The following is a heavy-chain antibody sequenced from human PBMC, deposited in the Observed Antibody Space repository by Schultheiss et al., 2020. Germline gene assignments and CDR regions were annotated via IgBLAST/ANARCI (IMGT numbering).Heavy chain of an antibody. J-gene: IGHJ5*02. CDR1: GFTFSSYD. Sequence: GGSLRLSCAASGFTFSSYDMHWVRQATGKGLEWVSAIGTAGDTYYPGSVKGRFTISRENAKNSLYLQMNSLRAEDTALYYCAITTVTTNWFDPWGQGTLVTVSS. D-gene: IGHD4-17*01. CDR3: AITTVTTNWFDP. V-gene: IGHV3-13*01. CDR2: IGTAGDT.